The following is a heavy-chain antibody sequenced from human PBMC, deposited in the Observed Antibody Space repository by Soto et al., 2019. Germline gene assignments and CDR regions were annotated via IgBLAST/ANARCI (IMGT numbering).Heavy chain of an antibody. D-gene: IGHD2-15*01. CDR3: ARGHCIGGSCDYVVWWFDP. CDR1: GGPFNTFA. Sequence: QVQLVQSGAEVKKPGSSLKVSCKGSGGPFNTFAFTWLRQAPGQGFEWMGQIIPILGRVNSAQNFQDRLTITADESTSTAYMELSSLTSEDTAVYYCARGHCIGGSCDYVVWWFDPWGQGTPVTVSS. V-gene: IGHV1-69*01. CDR2: IIPILGRV. J-gene: IGHJ5*02.